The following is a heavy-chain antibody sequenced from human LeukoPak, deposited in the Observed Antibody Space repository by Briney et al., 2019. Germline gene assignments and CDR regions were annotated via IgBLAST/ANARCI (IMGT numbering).Heavy chain of an antibody. D-gene: IGHD3-3*01. CDR3: AKMEGQRLYDYCMDV. J-gene: IGHJ6*03. V-gene: IGHV3-23*01. Sequence: GGSLRLSCAVSGFTFSDYYMNWIRQAPGKGLEWVSAMSGSGYYTYYVESVKGRFTISRDNSKNTLYLHMNSLRADDTAVYYCAKMEGQRLYDYCMDVWGRGTTVTVSS. CDR2: MSGSGYYT. CDR1: GFTFSDYY.